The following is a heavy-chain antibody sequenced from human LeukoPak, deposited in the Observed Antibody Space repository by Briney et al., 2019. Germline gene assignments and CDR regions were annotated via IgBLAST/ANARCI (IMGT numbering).Heavy chain of an antibody. CDR3: ARNLYCSSTSCYGFDY. CDR2: MSPDSGNT. J-gene: IGHJ4*02. V-gene: IGHV1-8*01. D-gene: IGHD2-2*01. CDR1: GYTFTSYD. Sequence: ASVKVSCKASGYTFTSYDINWVRQAPGQGLEWMGWMSPDSGNTGYAQKFQGRVTMTRDTSISTAYMELSSLRSDDTAVYYCARNLYCSSTSCYGFDYWGQGTLVTVSS.